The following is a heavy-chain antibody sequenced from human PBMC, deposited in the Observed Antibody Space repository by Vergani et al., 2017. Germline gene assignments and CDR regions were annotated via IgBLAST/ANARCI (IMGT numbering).Heavy chain of an antibody. CDR1: GDSISSGNK. J-gene: IGHJ5*02. Sequence: QVNLQESGPGLVKPSETLSLTCAVSGDSISSGNKWGWIRQPPGKGLECISSVSHSGDTYFNPSLKGRVVISIDTSKNYFFLTLSSVTAAATAMYYCARRSSSYYFDIWGQGVLITVSS. D-gene: IGHD3-22*01. CDR2: VSHSGDT. CDR3: ARRSSSYYFDI. V-gene: IGHV4-38-2*01.